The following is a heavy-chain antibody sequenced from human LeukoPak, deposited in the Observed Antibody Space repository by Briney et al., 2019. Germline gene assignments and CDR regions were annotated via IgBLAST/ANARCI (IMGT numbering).Heavy chain of an antibody. V-gene: IGHV3-30-3*02. J-gene: IGHJ3*02. Sequence: PGRSLRLSCAASGFTFSNYAMHWVRQAPGKGLEWVAVISYDGSNKYYADSVKGRFTISRDNSKNTLYLQMNSLRAEDTAVYYCAKRELLLDDAFDIWGQGTMVTVSS. CDR1: GFTFSNYA. D-gene: IGHD3-10*01. CDR3: AKRELLLDDAFDI. CDR2: ISYDGSNK.